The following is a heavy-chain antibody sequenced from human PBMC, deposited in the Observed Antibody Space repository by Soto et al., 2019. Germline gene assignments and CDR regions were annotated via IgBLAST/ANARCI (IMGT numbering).Heavy chain of an antibody. Sequence: SETLSLTCTVSGGSISSGANYWNWIRQYPGTGLEWIGYIHYSGSMYYNPSLKNRVTISVDTSKNQFSLNLNSVTAADTAVYYCARDRRYYGSGSSLFLDNWGQGALVTVSS. CDR1: GGSISSGANY. CDR3: ARDRRYYGSGSSLFLDN. V-gene: IGHV4-31*03. D-gene: IGHD3-10*01. J-gene: IGHJ4*02. CDR2: IHYSGSM.